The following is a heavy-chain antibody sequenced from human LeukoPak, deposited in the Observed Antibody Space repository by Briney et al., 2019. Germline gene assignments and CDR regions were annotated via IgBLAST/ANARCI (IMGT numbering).Heavy chain of an antibody. Sequence: GGSLRLSCAASGFTFSSYGMHWVRQAPGKGLEWVAVIWYDGSNKYYADSVKGRFTISRDNSKNTLYLQMNSLRAEDTAVYYCARGPSYDSTHAAFDIWGQGTMVTVSS. CDR2: IWYDGSNK. V-gene: IGHV3-33*01. CDR3: ARGPSYDSTHAAFDI. J-gene: IGHJ3*02. CDR1: GFTFSSYG. D-gene: IGHD3-22*01.